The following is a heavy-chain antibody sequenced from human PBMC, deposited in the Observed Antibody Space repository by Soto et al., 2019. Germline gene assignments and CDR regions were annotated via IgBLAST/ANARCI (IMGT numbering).Heavy chain of an antibody. CDR2: IYYSGST. CDR1: GGSIISGDHY. Sequence: SETLSLTCTVSGGSIISGDHYWSWIRQPPGKGLEWIGNIYYSGSTYYNPSLESRVTISVDTSKNQFSLKLSAVTTADTAVYYCAREGGYDFYGMDVWGQGTTVTVSS. J-gene: IGHJ6*02. D-gene: IGHD2-15*01. CDR3: AREGGYDFYGMDV. V-gene: IGHV4-30-4*01.